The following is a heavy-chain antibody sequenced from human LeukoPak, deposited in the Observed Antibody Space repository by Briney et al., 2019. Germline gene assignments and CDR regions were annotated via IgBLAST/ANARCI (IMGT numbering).Heavy chain of an antibody. CDR2: ISYDGRHK. V-gene: IGHV3-30*18. CDR1: AFSFSGSG. CDR3: AKDTGIAAAYFDY. D-gene: IGHD6-13*01. Sequence: GGSLRLSCVASAFSFSGSGMHWVRQAPGKGLEWVAVISYDGRHKYYADSVKGRFTISRDSSKNTLYLQMNSLRAEDTAVYYCAKDTGIAAAYFDYWGQGTLVTVSS. J-gene: IGHJ4*02.